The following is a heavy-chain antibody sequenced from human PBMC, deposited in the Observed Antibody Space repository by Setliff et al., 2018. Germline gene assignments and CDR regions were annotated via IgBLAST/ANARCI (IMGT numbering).Heavy chain of an antibody. CDR1: GGSINYYY. Sequence: PSETLSLTCTVSGGSINYYYWRWIRQPPGKGLEWIGYVYSNGLTHNNPSLKSRVTISVDTSKNQFSLKLSSVTAADTAVYYCASLMTVSDYWGQGTLVTVSS. D-gene: IGHD2-21*02. V-gene: IGHV4-59*08. CDR2: VYSNGLT. J-gene: IGHJ4*02. CDR3: ASLMTVSDY.